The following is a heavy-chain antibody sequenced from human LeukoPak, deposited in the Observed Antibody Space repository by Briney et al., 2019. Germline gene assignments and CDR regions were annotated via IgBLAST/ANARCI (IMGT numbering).Heavy chain of an antibody. Sequence: SETLSLTCAVYGGSFSGYYWSWIRQPPGKGREWIGESNHSGSTNYNPSLKGRVTISVDTSKNQFSLKLSSVTAADTAVYYCASSFSVVVPAAIRGYYFDYWGQGTLVTVSS. D-gene: IGHD2-2*01. CDR2: SNHSGST. CDR3: ASSFSVVVPAAIRGYYFDY. V-gene: IGHV4-34*01. CDR1: GGSFSGYY. J-gene: IGHJ4*02.